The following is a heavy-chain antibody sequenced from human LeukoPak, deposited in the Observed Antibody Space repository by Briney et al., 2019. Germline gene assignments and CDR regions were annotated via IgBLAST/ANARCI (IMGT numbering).Heavy chain of an antibody. J-gene: IGHJ4*02. D-gene: IGHD5/OR15-5a*01. V-gene: IGHV4-59*01. CDR1: EGSSSRYY. Sequence: SETLSLTCTVPEGSSSRYYWSWIRQPPVKGLEWIGYIYYSGSTNYNPSLQSRVTISVDTSKNQFSLKLSSVTAADTAVYYCARDSDSVHSPFIYWGQGTLVTVSS. CDR3: ARDSDSVHSPFIY. CDR2: IYYSGST.